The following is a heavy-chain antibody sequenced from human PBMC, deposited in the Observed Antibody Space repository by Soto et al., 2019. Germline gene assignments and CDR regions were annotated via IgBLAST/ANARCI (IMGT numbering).Heavy chain of an antibody. CDR3: ARDYSSSSTPYYYGMDV. V-gene: IGHV4-30-4*01. CDR1: GGSISSGDYY. J-gene: IGHJ6*02. Sequence: SETLSLTCTVSGGSISSGDYYWSWIRQPPGKGLEWIGYIYYSGSTYYNPSLKSRVTISVDTSKNQFSLKLSSVTAADTAVYYCARDYSSSSTPYYYGMDVWGQGTTVTVSS. D-gene: IGHD6-6*01. CDR2: IYYSGST.